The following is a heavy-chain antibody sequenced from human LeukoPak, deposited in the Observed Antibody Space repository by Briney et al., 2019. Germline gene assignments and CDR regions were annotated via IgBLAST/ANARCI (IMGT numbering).Heavy chain of an antibody. CDR3: ARSPVAGPPNYFDY. D-gene: IGHD6-19*01. CDR1: GFTFSFYT. J-gene: IGHJ4*02. Sequence: GGSLRLSCAASGFTFSFYTMSWVRQAPGKGLEWVSGLSGSGGSTYYSDSVKGRFTVSRDNSKNTLYLQIDFLTAEDTAVYYCARSPVAGPPNYFDYLGQGTLVTVSS. CDR2: LSGSGGST. V-gene: IGHV3-23*01.